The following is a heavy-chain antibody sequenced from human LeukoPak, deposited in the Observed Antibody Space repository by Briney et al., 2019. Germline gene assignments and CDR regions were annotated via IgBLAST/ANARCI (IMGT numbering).Heavy chain of an antibody. J-gene: IGHJ6*02. D-gene: IGHD1-26*01. Sequence: GGSLRLSCAASGFTVSSNYMSWVRQAPGKGLEWVSVIYSGGSTYYADSVKGRFTISRDNSKNTLYLQMNSLRAEDTAVYYCARDRYLDLVGAKDYYYGMDVWGQGTTVTVSS. CDR3: ARDRYLDLVGAKDYYYGMDV. CDR1: GFTVSSNY. V-gene: IGHV3-66*01. CDR2: IYSGGST.